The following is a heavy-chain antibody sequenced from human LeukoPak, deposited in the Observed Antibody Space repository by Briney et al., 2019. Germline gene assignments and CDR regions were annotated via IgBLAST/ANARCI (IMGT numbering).Heavy chain of an antibody. CDR1: GFIFNTYG. J-gene: IGHJ4*02. Sequence: GRSLRLSCAASGFIFNTYGMHWVRQAPGKGLEWVAVILFDGSEKYYAGSVKGRFTISRDNSKNSLYLQMNSLRVEDTAVYYCVRSQYYFDYWGQGTLVTVSS. V-gene: IGHV3-30*03. CDR2: ILFDGSEK. D-gene: IGHD3-10*01. CDR3: VRSQYYFDY.